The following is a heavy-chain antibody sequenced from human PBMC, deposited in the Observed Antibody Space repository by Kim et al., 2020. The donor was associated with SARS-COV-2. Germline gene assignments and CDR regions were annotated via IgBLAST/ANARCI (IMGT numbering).Heavy chain of an antibody. Sequence: GGSLRLSCSASGFTFSSYAMHWVRQAPGKGLEYVSAISSNGGSTYYADSVKGRFTISRDNSKNTLYLQMSSLRAEDTAVYYCVKVAGDFWSGYYLDYWGQGTLVTVSS. V-gene: IGHV3-64D*09. J-gene: IGHJ4*02. CDR2: ISSNGGST. D-gene: IGHD3-3*01. CDR1: GFTFSSYA. CDR3: VKVAGDFWSGYYLDY.